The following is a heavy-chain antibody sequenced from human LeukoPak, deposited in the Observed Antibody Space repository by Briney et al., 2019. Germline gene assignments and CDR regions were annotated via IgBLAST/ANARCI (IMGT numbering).Heavy chain of an antibody. V-gene: IGHV1-18*01. CDR1: GYTFTSYG. Sequence: ASVKVSFKASGYTFTSYGISWVRQAPGQGLEWMGWISAYNGNTNYAQKLQGRVTLTTDTSTSTAYMELRSLRSDDTAVYYCARAVYCSGGSCYSNLRNFDYWGQGTLVTVSS. CDR2: ISAYNGNT. J-gene: IGHJ4*02. D-gene: IGHD2-15*01. CDR3: ARAVYCSGGSCYSNLRNFDY.